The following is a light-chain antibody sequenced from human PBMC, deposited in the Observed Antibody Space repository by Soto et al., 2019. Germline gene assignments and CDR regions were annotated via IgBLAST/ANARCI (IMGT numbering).Light chain of an antibody. J-gene: IGKJ2*01. CDR2: AAS. CDR3: QQSYDAPYT. Sequence: DIQMTQSPFSLSASVGDRVTITCRASQNIDTYLNWYQQKPGKAPNLLIYAASSLQGGVPSRFSGSGSGTDFTLTISSLQPEDFAIYYCQQSYDAPYTFGQGTKLEIK. CDR1: QNIDTY. V-gene: IGKV1-39*01.